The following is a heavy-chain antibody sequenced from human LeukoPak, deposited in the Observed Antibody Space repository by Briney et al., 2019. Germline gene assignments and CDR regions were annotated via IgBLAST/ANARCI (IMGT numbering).Heavy chain of an antibody. Sequence: SETLSLTCTVSGGSISSGSYYWSWIRQPAGKGLEWIGRIYTSGSTNYNPSLKSRVTISVDTSKNQFSLKLSSVTAADTAVYYCARGYHPPSDDFWSGYSDAFDIWGQGTMVTVSS. CDR1: GGSISSGSYY. CDR3: ARGYHPPSDDFWSGYSDAFDI. J-gene: IGHJ3*02. D-gene: IGHD3-3*01. CDR2: IYTSGST. V-gene: IGHV4-61*02.